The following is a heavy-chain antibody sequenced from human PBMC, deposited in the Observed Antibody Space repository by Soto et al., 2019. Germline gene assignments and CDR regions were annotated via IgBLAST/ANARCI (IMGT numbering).Heavy chain of an antibody. D-gene: IGHD4-4*01. J-gene: IGHJ4*02. CDR3: ARHSYTRY. CDR2: IYNDGST. Sequence: GGSLRLSCAVSGFIVSSSYMSWVRQAPGKGLEWVSIIYNDGSTYYADSVKGRFTISRDNSKNTLYLQILSLRAEDTAVYYCARHSYTRYSSQGTLVTVSS. CDR1: GFIVSSSY. V-gene: IGHV3-66*04.